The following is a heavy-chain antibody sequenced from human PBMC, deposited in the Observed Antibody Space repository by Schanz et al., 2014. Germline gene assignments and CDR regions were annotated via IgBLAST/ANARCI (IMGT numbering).Heavy chain of an antibody. CDR2: IWYDGSKT. V-gene: IGHV3-33*01. D-gene: IGHD5-12*01. CDR3: ARDGGRDGYNLAFDV. Sequence: QVQLVESGGGVVQPGGSLRLSCAASGFTFSNYGLHWVRQAPGKGLEWVGVIWYDGSKTYYADSVRGRFTISRDNSKNTVYLQMNSLRAEDTAVYFCARDGGRDGYNLAFDVWGQGTLVTVSS. J-gene: IGHJ3*01. CDR1: GFTFSNYG.